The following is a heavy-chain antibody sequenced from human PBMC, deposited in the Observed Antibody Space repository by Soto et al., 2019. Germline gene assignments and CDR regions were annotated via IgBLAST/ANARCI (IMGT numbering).Heavy chain of an antibody. D-gene: IGHD6-13*01. CDR3: SRDAIAAAGTND. V-gene: IGHV1-69*06. J-gene: IGHJ4*02. Sequence: QVQLVQSGTEVKKPGSSVKVSCKASGGAFSSYTINWVRQAPGQGLEWMGGIIPIFGTANYAQKFQGRVTFTADTSTNTAFMELNSLRSNVTAVYYCSRDAIAAAGTNDWGQGTLVTVSS. CDR2: IIPIFGTA. CDR1: GGAFSSYT.